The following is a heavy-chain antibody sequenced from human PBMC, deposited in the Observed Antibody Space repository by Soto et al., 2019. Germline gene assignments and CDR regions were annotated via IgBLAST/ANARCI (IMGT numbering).Heavy chain of an antibody. CDR3: AREIPRLYYDFWTGFDY. CDR2: ISAYNGNT. CDR1: GYTFTSYG. D-gene: IGHD3-3*01. J-gene: IGHJ4*02. V-gene: IGHV1-18*01. Sequence: EASVKVSCKASGYTFTSYGISWVRQAPGQGLEWTGWISAYNGNTNYAQKLQGRVTMTTDTSTSTAYMELRSLRSDDTAVYYCAREIPRLYYDFWTGFDYWGQGTLVTVSS.